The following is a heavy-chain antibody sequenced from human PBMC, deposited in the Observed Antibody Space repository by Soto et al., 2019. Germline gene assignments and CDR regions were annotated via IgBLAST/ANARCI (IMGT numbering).Heavy chain of an antibody. CDR1: GFTVSINY. V-gene: IGHV3-53*01. J-gene: IGHJ6*02. CDR2: IYSGGST. CDR3: ARATVTTRGKYGMDV. D-gene: IGHD4-17*01. Sequence: PGGSLRLSCAASGFTVSINYMSWVRHAPGKGLEWVSVIYSGGSTYYADSVKGRFTISRDNSKNTLYLQMNSLRAEDTAVYYCARATVTTRGKYGMDVWGQGTTVTVSS.